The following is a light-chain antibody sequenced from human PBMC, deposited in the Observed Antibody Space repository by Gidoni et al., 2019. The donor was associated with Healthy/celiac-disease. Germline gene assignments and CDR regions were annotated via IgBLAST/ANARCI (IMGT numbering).Light chain of an antibody. CDR3: SSSTSSSTLV. CDR2: EVS. J-gene: IGLJ2*01. CDR1: SSVVGGYTY. Sequence: QSALTQPASVSGSPGQSITISCTGTSSVVGGYTYVSWYQQHPGTAPNLLIYEVSNRPSGVSTLFSGSKSGNTASLTISGLQAEDEADYYCSSSTSSSTLVFGGGTKLTVL. V-gene: IGLV2-14*01.